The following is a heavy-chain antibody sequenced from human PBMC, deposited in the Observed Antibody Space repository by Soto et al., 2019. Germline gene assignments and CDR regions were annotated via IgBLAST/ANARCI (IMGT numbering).Heavy chain of an antibody. D-gene: IGHD6-6*01. CDR2: ISGSGGST. Sequence: GGSLRLSCAASGFTFSSYAMSWVRQAPGKGLEWVSAISGSGGSTYYADSVKGRFTISRDNSKNTLYLQMNSLRAEDTAVYYCTTDIAISARPSLGFWGQGTLVTVS. J-gene: IGHJ4*02. V-gene: IGHV3-23*01. CDR3: TTDIAISARPSLGF. CDR1: GFTFSSYA.